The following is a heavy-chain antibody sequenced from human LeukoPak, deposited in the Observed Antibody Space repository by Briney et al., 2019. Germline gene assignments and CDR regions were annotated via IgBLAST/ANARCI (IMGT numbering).Heavy chain of an antibody. J-gene: IGHJ4*02. Sequence: GGSLRLSCAASGXPFSSYDVHWVRQATGKGLEWVSAVGTVGDTYYPDSVKGRFTVSRENAKNSFYLQMNSLTAGDTAVYYCARAPSGWLYRIDYWGQGTLVTVSS. CDR1: GXPFSSYD. CDR2: VGTVGDT. D-gene: IGHD2-2*02. CDR3: ARAPSGWLYRIDY. V-gene: IGHV3-13*04.